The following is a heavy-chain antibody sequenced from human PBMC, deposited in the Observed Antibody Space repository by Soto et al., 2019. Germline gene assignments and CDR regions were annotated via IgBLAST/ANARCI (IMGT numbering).Heavy chain of an antibody. Sequence: EVQLLESGGGLVQPGGSLRLSCAASGFTFSSYAMSWVRQAPGKGLEWVSAISGSGGTTYYADSVKGRLTISRDNSKNTLYLQMNSLRADDTAVYYCAKLMGSCWYFDYWGQGTLVTVSS. CDR3: AKLMGSCWYFDY. CDR1: GFTFSSYA. V-gene: IGHV3-23*01. J-gene: IGHJ4*02. CDR2: ISGSGGTT. D-gene: IGHD6-19*01.